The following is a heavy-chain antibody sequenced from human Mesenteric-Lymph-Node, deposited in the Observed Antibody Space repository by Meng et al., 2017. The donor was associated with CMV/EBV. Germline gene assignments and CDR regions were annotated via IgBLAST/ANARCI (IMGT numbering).Heavy chain of an antibody. D-gene: IGHD2-2*02. CDR3: ARGLHYCSSTSCYNPTWYFDL. CDR2: IYTGGST. V-gene: IGHV3-53*01. Sequence: GESLKISCSASGFTVNSNYMTWVRQAPGKGLEWVSLIYTGGSTYYADSVKGRFTISSDNSKNSLNLQMNSLRAEDTAVYYCARGLHYCSSTSCYNPTWYFDLWGRGTLVTVSS. J-gene: IGHJ2*01. CDR1: GFTVNSNY.